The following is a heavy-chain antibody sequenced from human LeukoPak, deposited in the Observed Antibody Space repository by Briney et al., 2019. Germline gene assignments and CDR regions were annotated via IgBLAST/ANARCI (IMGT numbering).Heavy chain of an antibody. D-gene: IGHD3-10*01. CDR1: GFTFSGST. CDR2: INSKANNYAT. Sequence: GGSLRLSCAASGFTFSGSTMHWVRQASGKGLEWVGRINSKANNYATAYTASLKGRFTISRDDSKNTAYLQMNTLRAEDTAVYYCAKYGGGTVTYGSGSYYRYYFDYWGQGTLVTVSS. V-gene: IGHV3-73*01. CDR3: AKYGGGTVTYGSGSYYRYYFDY. J-gene: IGHJ4*02.